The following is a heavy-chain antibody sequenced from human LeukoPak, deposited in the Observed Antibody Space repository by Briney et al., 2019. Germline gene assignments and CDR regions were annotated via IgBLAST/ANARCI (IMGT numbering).Heavy chain of an antibody. J-gene: IGHJ4*02. Sequence: PGGSLRLSCAASGFTFSNYWMHWVRQAPGKGLLWVSRINSDGSSTSYADSVKGRFTISRDNAKNTLYLQMNSLRAEDTAVYYCAKAVAAAGTGGYLWGQGTLATVSS. CDR1: GFTFSNYW. CDR2: INSDGSST. CDR3: AKAVAAAGTGGYL. V-gene: IGHV3-74*01. D-gene: IGHD6-13*01.